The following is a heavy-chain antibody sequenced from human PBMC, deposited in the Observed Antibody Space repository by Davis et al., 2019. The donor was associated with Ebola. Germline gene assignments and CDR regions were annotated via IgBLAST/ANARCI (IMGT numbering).Heavy chain of an antibody. D-gene: IGHD6-6*01. CDR1: GYSFTTYW. J-gene: IGHJ3*02. Sequence: GASLKTSCKGSGYSFTTYWIGWVRQMPGKGLEWMGIIYPGDSDTRYSPSFQGQVTISADKSISTAYLQWSSLKASDTAMYYCARSIAARPDAFYIWGQGTMVTVSS. CDR3: ARSIAARPDAFYI. CDR2: IYPGDSDT. V-gene: IGHV5-51*01.